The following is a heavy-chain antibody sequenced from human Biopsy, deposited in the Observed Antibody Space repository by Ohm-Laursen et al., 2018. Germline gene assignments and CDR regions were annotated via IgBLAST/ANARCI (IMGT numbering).Heavy chain of an antibody. J-gene: IGHJ4*02. D-gene: IGHD2-15*01. CDR2: INQAGTI. CDR3: GNEVHGRDY. Sequence: SDTLSLTCAVFGKTFSDYQWSWIRPPPGKGLEWIGQINQAGTINYNPSLKSRVSISADASKYEFSLRLTSVTAADTAVYLCGNEVHGRDYWGLGAQVTVSS. V-gene: IGHV4-34*08. CDR1: GKTFSDYQ.